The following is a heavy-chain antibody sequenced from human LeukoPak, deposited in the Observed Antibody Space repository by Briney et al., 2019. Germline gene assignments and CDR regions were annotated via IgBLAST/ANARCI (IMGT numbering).Heavy chain of an antibody. V-gene: IGHV3-23*01. D-gene: IGHD4-11*01. CDR2: ISGSGGST. Sequence: GGSLRLSCAGSGYSFRSHSMNWVRQAPGKGLEWVSAISGSGGSTYYADSVKGRFTISRDNSKNTLYLQMNSLRAEDTAVYYCAKRSTVTTSPIDYWGQGTLVTVSS. CDR3: AKRSTVTTSPIDY. J-gene: IGHJ4*02. CDR1: GYSFRSHS.